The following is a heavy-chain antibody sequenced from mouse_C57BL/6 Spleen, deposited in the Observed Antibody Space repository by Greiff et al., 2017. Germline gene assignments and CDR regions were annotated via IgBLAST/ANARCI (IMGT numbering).Heavy chain of an antibody. V-gene: IGHV1-80*01. Sequence: QVQLKQSGAELVKPGASVKISCKASGYAFSSYWMNWVKQRPGQGLEWIGQIYPGDGDTNYNGKFKGKATLTADKSSSTAYMQLSSLTSEDSAVYFCARGETAQATGYCDYWGQGTTLTVSS. CDR3: ARGETAQATGYCDY. D-gene: IGHD3-2*02. J-gene: IGHJ2*01. CDR2: IYPGDGDT. CDR1: GYAFSSYW.